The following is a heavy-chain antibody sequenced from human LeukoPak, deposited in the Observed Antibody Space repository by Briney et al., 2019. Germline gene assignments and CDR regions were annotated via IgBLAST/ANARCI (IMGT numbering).Heavy chain of an antibody. V-gene: IGHV1-8*03. CDR1: GYTFTSYD. D-gene: IGHD5-24*01. Sequence: GASVKVSCKASGYTFTSYDINWVRQATGQGLEWMGWMNPNSGNTGYAQKFQGRVTITRNTSISTAYMELSSLRSEDTAVYYCARGLSARGKKRWLQYNLDYWGQGTLVTVSS. CDR3: ARGLSARGKKRWLQYNLDY. CDR2: MNPNSGNT. J-gene: IGHJ4*02.